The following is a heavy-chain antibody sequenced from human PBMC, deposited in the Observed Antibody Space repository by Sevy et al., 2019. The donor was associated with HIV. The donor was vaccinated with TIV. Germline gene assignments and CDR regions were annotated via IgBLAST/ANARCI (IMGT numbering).Heavy chain of an antibody. CDR2: VSFDGGSK. Sequence: GGSLRLSCEASGFTFNNFPIHWVRQAPGKGLEWVAVVSFDGGSKYYADTVRGRFTVSRDNSKNTVYLQLDSLRAEDMAVYSCVRERARSITFDIWGQGTLVTVSS. J-gene: IGHJ3*02. CDR3: VRERARSITFDI. V-gene: IGHV3-30-3*01. D-gene: IGHD3-16*01. CDR1: GFTFNNFP.